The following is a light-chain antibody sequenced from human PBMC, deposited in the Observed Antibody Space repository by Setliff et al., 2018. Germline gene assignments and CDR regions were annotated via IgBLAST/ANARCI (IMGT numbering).Light chain of an antibody. Sequence: QSALAQPASVSGSPGQSITISCSGTSSDVGSYDLVSWYQQHPGKAPKLIIYTNSQRPSGVPDRFSGSKSGTSGSLAISGLQSEDEADYYCAAWDDSLLGYVFGTGTKVTVL. V-gene: IGLV2-14*03. CDR3: AAWDDSLLGYV. CDR2: TNS. CDR1: SSDVGSYDL. J-gene: IGLJ1*01.